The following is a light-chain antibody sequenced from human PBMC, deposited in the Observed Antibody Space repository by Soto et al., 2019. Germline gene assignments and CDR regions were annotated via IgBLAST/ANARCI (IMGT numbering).Light chain of an antibody. CDR1: QSVSSNY. J-gene: IGKJ2*01. CDR2: GAS. CDR3: QQYGRSSMFT. Sequence: EIVLTQSPGTLSLSPGERATLSCRASQSVSSNYLAWYQQKPGQAPRLLIYGASRGAAGIPDRFSGSGSGTDFTLSISRLEPEDFAVYFCQQYGRSSMFTSGQGTKLEIK. V-gene: IGKV3-20*01.